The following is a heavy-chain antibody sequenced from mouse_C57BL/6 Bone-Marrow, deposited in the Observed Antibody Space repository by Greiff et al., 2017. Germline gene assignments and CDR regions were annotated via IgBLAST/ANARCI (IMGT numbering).Heavy chain of an antibody. CDR2: ISDGGSYT. V-gene: IGHV5-4*01. J-gene: IGHJ4*01. Sequence: EVKVEESGGGLVKPGGSLKLSCAASGFTFSSYAMSWVRQTPEKRLEWVATISDGGSYTSSPDNVKGRFTISRDNAKNNPYLQMSHLKSEDTAMYYCARDKEGDYWGQGTSVTVSS. CDR1: GFTFSSYA. CDR3: ARDKEGDY.